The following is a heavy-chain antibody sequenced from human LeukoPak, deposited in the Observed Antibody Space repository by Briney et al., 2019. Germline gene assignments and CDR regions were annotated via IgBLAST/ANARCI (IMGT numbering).Heavy chain of an antibody. D-gene: IGHD4-23*01. J-gene: IGHJ4*02. V-gene: IGHV1-46*01. Sequence: ASVTLSCTASGYTFTSYYMHWVRQAPGQGLVWMGIINPSGGSTSYAQKFQGRVTMTRDTSTSTVYMELSSLRSEDTAVYYCARGTTVVTPDYFDYWGQGTLVTVSS. CDR1: GYTFTSYY. CDR2: INPSGGST. CDR3: ARGTTVVTPDYFDY.